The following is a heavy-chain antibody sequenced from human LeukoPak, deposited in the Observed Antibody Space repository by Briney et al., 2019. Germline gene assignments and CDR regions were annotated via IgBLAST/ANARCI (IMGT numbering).Heavy chain of an antibody. CDR2: INQDGSEK. J-gene: IGHJ4*02. Sequence: PGGSLRLSCAASRFIFSDYAMSWVRQAPGKGLGWVANINQDGSEKYYVDSVKGRFAISRDNAKNSLYLQMNSLRAEDTAVYYCASGSYYFDYWGQGTLVTVSS. CDR1: RFIFSDYA. V-gene: IGHV3-7*01. D-gene: IGHD1-26*01. CDR3: ASGSYYFDY.